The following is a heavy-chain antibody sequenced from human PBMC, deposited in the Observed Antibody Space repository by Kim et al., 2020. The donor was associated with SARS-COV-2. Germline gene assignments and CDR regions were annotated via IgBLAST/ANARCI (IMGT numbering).Heavy chain of an antibody. CDR2: IIPIFGTA. CDR3: ARAAYSGQRVFDP. V-gene: IGHV1-69*13. J-gene: IGHJ5*02. CDR1: GGTFSSYA. D-gene: IGHD5-12*01. Sequence: SVKVSCKASGGTFSSYAISWVRQAPGQGLEWMGGIIPIFGTANYAQKFQGRVTITADESTSTAYMELSSLRSEDTAVYYCARAAYSGQRVFDPWGQGTLVTVSS.